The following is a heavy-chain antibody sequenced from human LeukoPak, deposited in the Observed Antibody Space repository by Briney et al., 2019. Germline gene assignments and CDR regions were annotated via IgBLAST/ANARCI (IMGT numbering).Heavy chain of an antibody. D-gene: IGHD1-26*01. V-gene: IGHV3-64D*06. CDR3: AREYYSGNYYVFDY. J-gene: IGHJ4*02. Sequence: GGSLRLSCSASGFTFSSYTMHWVRQAPGKGLGYVSGISSNGGSTYYADSVNDRFTISRDNSKNTLYLQMSSLRVEDTAVYFCAREYYSGNYYVFDYWGQGTLVTVSS. CDR2: ISSNGGST. CDR1: GFTFSSYT.